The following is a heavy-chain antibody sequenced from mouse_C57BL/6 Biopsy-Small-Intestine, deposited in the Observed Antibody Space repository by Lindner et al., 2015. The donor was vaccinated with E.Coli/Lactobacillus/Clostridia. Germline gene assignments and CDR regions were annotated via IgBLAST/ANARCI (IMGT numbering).Heavy chain of an antibody. CDR2: ISSGSSTI. CDR1: GFTFSDYG. V-gene: IGHV5-17*01. Sequence: VQRARSRGGGLVKPGGSLKLSCAASGFTFSDYGMHWVRQAPEKGLEWVAYISSGSSTIYYADTVKGRFTISRDNAKNTLFLQMTSLRSEDTAMYYCALLWLPYAMDYWGQGTSVTVSS. J-gene: IGHJ4*01. D-gene: IGHD2-9*01. CDR3: ALLWLPYAMDY.